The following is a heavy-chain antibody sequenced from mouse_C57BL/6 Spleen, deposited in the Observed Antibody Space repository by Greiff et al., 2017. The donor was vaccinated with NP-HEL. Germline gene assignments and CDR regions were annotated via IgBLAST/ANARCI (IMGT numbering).Heavy chain of an antibody. V-gene: IGHV1-50*01. J-gene: IGHJ3*01. CDR1: GYTFTSYW. Sequence: QVQLQQPGAELVKPGASVKLSCKASGYTFTSYWMQWVKQRPGQGLEWIGEIDPSDSYTNYNQKFKGKATLTVDTSSSTAYMQLSSLTSEDSAVYYCARKGDYYSSSPFAYWGPGALVTVSA. CDR2: IDPSDSYT. CDR3: ARKGDYYSSSPFAY. D-gene: IGHD1-1*01.